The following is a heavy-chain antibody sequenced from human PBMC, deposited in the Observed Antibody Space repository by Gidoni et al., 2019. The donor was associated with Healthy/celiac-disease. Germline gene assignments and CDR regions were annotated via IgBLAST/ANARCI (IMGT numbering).Heavy chain of an antibody. Sequence: QVQLVQSGAEVKKPGSSAKVSCKVSGGAFSSDAISWVRQAPGQGLEWMGGIIPIFGTANYAQKFQGRVTITADKSTSTAYMELSSLRSEDTAVYYCARAERYYGSGGYGDMDVWGKGTTVTVSS. CDR1: GGAFSSDA. V-gene: IGHV1-69*06. CDR2: IIPIFGTA. J-gene: IGHJ6*04. D-gene: IGHD3-10*01. CDR3: ARAERYYGSGGYGDMDV.